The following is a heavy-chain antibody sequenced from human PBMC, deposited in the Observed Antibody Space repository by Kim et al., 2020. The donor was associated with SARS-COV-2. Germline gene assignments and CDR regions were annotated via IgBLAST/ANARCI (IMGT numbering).Heavy chain of an antibody. V-gene: IGHV3-48*03. CDR1: GFTFSSYE. CDR2: ISSSGSTI. Sequence: GGSLRLSCAASGFTFSSYEMNWVRQAPGKGLEWVSYISSSGSTIYYADSVKGRFTISRDNAKNSLYLQMNSLRAEDTAVYYCARGIVVAYFDYWGQGTLVTVSS. CDR3: ARGIVVAYFDY. D-gene: IGHD3-22*01. J-gene: IGHJ4*02.